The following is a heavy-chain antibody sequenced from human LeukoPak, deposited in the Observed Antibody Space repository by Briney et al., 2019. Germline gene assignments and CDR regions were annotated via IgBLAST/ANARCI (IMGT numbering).Heavy chain of an antibody. Sequence: SETLSLTCTVSGDSITNYYWSWIRQPPGKGLEWIGYISYSGTTNYNPSLKSRVTMSVDTSKNQFSLKVSSVTAADTAVYYCARGSSSWPARSDWWGQGTLVTVSS. D-gene: IGHD6-13*01. V-gene: IGHV4-59*01. CDR3: ARGSSSWPARSDW. CDR2: ISYSGTT. J-gene: IGHJ4*02. CDR1: GDSITNYY.